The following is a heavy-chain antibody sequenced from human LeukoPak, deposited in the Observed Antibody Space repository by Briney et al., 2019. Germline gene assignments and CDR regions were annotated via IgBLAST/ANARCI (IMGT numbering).Heavy chain of an antibody. Sequence: PGGSLRLSCEASGFTFSRYWMSWVRQAPGKGLEWVANIKQDGSEQYYVDSVKGRFTISRDNARNSLYLQRSSVRGEDTAVFYCARGAFDSSCYYYYYYYMDVWGKGTTVTVSS. D-gene: IGHD3-22*01. V-gene: IGHV3-7*01. CDR1: GFTFSRYW. CDR3: ARGAFDSSCYYYYYYYMDV. J-gene: IGHJ6*03. CDR2: IKQDGSEQ.